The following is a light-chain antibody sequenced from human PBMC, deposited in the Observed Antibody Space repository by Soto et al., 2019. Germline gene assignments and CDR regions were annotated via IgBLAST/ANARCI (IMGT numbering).Light chain of an antibody. Sequence: QSVLTQPPSASGSPGQSVTISCTGTSSDVGGYNYVSWYQQHPGKAPKLMISEVSKRPSGVPDRFSGSKSGHTASLTASGLQAEDEADYYCRSFAGNNNLVFGGGTKHTVL. J-gene: IGLJ2*01. CDR2: EVS. CDR1: SSDVGGYNY. V-gene: IGLV2-8*01. CDR3: RSFAGNNNLV.